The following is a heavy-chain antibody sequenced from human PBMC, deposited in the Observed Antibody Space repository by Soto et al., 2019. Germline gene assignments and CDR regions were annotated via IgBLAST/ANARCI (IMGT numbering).Heavy chain of an antibody. Sequence: PGGSLRLSCAASGFTFSSYWMSWVRQAPGKGLEWVANIKQDGSEKYYVDSVKGRFTISRDNAKNSLYLQMNSLRAEDTAVYYCARAAAGLYYYYYGMDVWGQGTTVTVSS. V-gene: IGHV3-7*01. CDR1: GFTFSSYW. D-gene: IGHD6-13*01. CDR2: IKQDGSEK. CDR3: ARAAAGLYYYYYGMDV. J-gene: IGHJ6*02.